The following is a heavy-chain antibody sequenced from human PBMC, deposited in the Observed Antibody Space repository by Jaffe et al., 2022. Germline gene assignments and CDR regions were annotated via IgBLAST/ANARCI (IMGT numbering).Heavy chain of an antibody. V-gene: IGHV3-30*18. CDR3: AKDRSEYYDYIWGSYPDY. J-gene: IGHJ4*02. D-gene: IGHD3-16*01. CDR2: ISYDGSNK. Sequence: QVQLVESGGGVVQPGRSLRLSCAASGFTFSSYGMHWVRQAPGKGLEWVAVISYDGSNKYYADSVKGRFTISRDNSKNTLYLQMNSLRAEDTAVYYCAKDRSEYYDYIWGSYPDYWGQGTLVTVSS. CDR1: GFTFSSYG.